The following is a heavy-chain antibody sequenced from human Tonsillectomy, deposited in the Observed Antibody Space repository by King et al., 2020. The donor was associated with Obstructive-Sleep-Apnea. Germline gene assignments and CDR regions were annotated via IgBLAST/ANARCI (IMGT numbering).Heavy chain of an antibody. CDR3: ARDPPYGDYDY. J-gene: IGHJ4*02. CDR1: GFTFSDYD. D-gene: IGHD4-17*01. Sequence: VQLVESGGGLVKPGQSLRLSCAASGFTFSDYDMTWIRQAPGKGLEWVSYITSRGRTKYYADSVKGRFTISRDNAKNSLYLQMNSLRAEETAVYYCARDPPYGDYDYWGQGTLVTVAS. CDR2: ITSRGRTK. V-gene: IGHV3-11*01.